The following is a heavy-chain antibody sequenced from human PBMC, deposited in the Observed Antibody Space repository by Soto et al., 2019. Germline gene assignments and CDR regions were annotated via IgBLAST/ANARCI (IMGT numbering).Heavy chain of an antibody. CDR2: IYTSGST. CDR1: GDGISGYF. CDR3: ARDGYDSSGYYLDY. D-gene: IGHD3-22*01. V-gene: IGHV4-4*07. Sequence: LTWTCAGDGISGYFGSWIRQHDGKGLEWIGRIYTSGSTNYNPSLKSRVTMSVDTSKNQFSLKLSSVTAADTAVYYCARDGYDSSGYYLDYWGQGTLVTVSS. J-gene: IGHJ4*02.